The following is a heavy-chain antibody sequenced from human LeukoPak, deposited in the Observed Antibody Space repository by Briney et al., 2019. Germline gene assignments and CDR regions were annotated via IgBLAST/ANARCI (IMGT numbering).Heavy chain of an antibody. CDR3: ARRCSSGWEFDF. CDR1: GGSISSSSYY. V-gene: IGHV4-39*01. J-gene: IGHJ4*02. D-gene: IGHD6-19*01. CDR2: IFYSGNT. Sequence: SETLSLTCTVSGGSISSSSYYWGWIRQPPGKGLEWIGSIFYSGNTYYNPSLKSRVTISVDTSKNQFSLKLSSVTATDAAVYFCARRCSSGWEFDFWGPGTLVTVSS.